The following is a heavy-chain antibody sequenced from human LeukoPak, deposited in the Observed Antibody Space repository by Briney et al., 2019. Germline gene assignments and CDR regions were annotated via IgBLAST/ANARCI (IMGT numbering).Heavy chain of an antibody. Sequence: GRSLRLSCVASGFIFSDYYMSWIRQAPGKGLEWVSYISSSSSYTNYADSVKGRFTISRDNAKNSLYLQMNSLRAEDTAVYYCARVVAVAGTDNYYFDYWGQGTLVTVSS. CDR2: ISSSSSYT. V-gene: IGHV3-11*05. D-gene: IGHD6-19*01. CDR1: GFIFSDYY. CDR3: ARVVAVAGTDNYYFDY. J-gene: IGHJ4*02.